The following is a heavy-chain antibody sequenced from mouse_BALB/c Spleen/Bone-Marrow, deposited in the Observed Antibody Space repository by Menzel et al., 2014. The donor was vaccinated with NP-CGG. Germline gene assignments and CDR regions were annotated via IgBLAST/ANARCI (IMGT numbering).Heavy chain of an antibody. J-gene: IGHJ3*01. Sequence: EVQLQQSGAELVKPGASVKLSCTASGFNIKDTYMHWVKQRPEQGLEWIGRIDPANGNTKYDPKFQGKATITADTSSNTAYLQLSSLTPEDTAVYYCGRNGNYGAWFAYWGQGTLATVSA. D-gene: IGHD2-1*01. CDR3: GRNGNYGAWFAY. CDR2: IDPANGNT. V-gene: IGHV14-3*02. CDR1: GFNIKDTY.